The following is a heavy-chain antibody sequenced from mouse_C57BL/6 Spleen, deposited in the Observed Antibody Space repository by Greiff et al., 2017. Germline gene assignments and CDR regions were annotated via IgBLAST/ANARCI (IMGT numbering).Heavy chain of an antibody. V-gene: IGHV1-18*01. D-gene: IGHD4-1*01. Sequence: EVQLQQSGPDLVKPGASVKIPCTASGYTFTDYNMDWVKQTHGKSLEWIADISPNNGGTIYTQKFKGEVTLTVDKASSTAYMQLRSLTSEDTAVYYCARFLGRYAMDYWGQGTSVTVSS. CDR2: ISPNNGGT. J-gene: IGHJ4*01. CDR3: ARFLGRYAMDY. CDR1: GYTFTDYN.